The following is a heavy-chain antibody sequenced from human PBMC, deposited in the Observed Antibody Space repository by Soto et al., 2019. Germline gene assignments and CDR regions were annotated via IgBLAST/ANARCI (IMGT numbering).Heavy chain of an antibody. Sequence: EEQLVESGGGLVEPGGSLRLSCAASGFILSNTWINWVRQAPGKGLEWVGRIKTKIEGGTTNYAAPVKGRFTVSGDDSKNTVYLHMNSLRTEDTAVYYCTADIPNISANYGMDVWGQGTTVTVSS. CDR2: IKTKIEGGTT. CDR3: TADIPNISANYGMDV. V-gene: IGHV3-15*07. D-gene: IGHD6-25*01. CDR1: GFILSNTW. J-gene: IGHJ6*02.